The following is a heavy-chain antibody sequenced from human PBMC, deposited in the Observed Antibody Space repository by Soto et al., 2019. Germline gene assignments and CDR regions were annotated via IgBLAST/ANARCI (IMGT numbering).Heavy chain of an antibody. CDR3: ARPVCDDKSKWLDP. CDR1: GYMFDVYG. D-gene: IGHD3-16*01. J-gene: IGHJ5*02. CDR2: ISADIRNT. V-gene: IGHV1-18*01. Sequence: QVQLVQSEGELKKPGASVKVSCKASGYMFDVYGVTWVRQAPGQGLEWMGWISADIRNTNYAQAFRGRFTMTTDASTSTSYMELRSLRSDDTAIYYCARPVCDDKSKWLDPWGQGTLVTVSS.